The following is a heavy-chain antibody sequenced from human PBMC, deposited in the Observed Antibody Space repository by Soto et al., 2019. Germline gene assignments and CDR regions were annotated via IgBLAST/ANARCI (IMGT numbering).Heavy chain of an antibody. CDR2: IIPILGIA. D-gene: IGHD5-12*01. CDR3: AREYSGYDFDP. J-gene: IGHJ5*02. Sequence: GASVKVSCKASGGTFSSYTISWVRQAPGQGLEWMGRIIPILGIANYAQKFQGRVTITADKSTSTAYMELSSLRSEDTAVYYCAREYSGYDFDPWGQGTLVTVSS. CDR1: GGTFSSYT. V-gene: IGHV1-69*04.